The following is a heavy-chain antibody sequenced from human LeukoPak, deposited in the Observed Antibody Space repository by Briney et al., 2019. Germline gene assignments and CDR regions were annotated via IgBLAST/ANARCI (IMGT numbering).Heavy chain of an antibody. CDR1: GFTFSNYA. D-gene: IGHD5-18*01. Sequence: GGSLRLSCAASGFTFSNYAMSWVRQAPGKGLEWVSTISGSGGSTYYADSVKGRFTISRDNSKNTLYLQMNSLRAEDTAVYYCAKDGGYSYGDYWGQGTLVTVSS. CDR2: ISGSGGST. J-gene: IGHJ4*02. V-gene: IGHV3-23*01. CDR3: AKDGGYSYGDY.